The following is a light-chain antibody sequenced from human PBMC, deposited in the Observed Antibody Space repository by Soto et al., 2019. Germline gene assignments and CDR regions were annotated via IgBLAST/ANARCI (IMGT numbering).Light chain of an antibody. CDR3: QHYGSSPPFT. CDR1: QSVSSSD. CDR2: GAS. Sequence: EIVLTQSPGTLSLSPGERATLSCRVSQSVSSSDLAWYRQRPGQAPRLLIYGASTRATGIPDRFSGSGSGTDFTLSISRLEPEDFAVYFCQHYGSSPPFTFGQGTKVEIK. V-gene: IGKV3-20*01. J-gene: IGKJ2*01.